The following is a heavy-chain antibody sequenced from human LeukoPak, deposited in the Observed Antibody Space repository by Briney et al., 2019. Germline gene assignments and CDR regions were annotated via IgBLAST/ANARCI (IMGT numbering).Heavy chain of an antibody. CDR3: ARGAAAVISNWFDP. CDR1: GFTFSSYS. D-gene: IGHD2-2*02. CDR2: ISSSSSYI. Sequence: GGSLRLSCAASGFTFSSYSMYWVRQAPGKGLEWVSSISSSSSYIYYADSVKGRFTISRDNAKNSLYLQMNSLRAEDTAVYYCARGAAAVISNWFDPWGQGTLVTVSS. J-gene: IGHJ5*02. V-gene: IGHV3-21*01.